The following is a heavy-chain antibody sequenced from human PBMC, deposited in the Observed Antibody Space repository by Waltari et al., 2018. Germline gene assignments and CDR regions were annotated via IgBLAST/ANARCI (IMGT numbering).Heavy chain of an antibody. CDR2: IKEDGSEK. J-gene: IGHJ4*02. CDR1: GFSFSSYW. D-gene: IGHD3-10*01. Sequence: EVQLAESGGGLVQHGGSRRLSCAASGFSFSSYWRSWVRQAPRKGLEWVANIKEDGSEKDYVDSVKGRFTISRDNAKKSLYLQMNSLRAEDTAVYYCAREGAGGFDQWGQGTLVSVSS. CDR3: AREGAGGFDQ. V-gene: IGHV3-7*01.